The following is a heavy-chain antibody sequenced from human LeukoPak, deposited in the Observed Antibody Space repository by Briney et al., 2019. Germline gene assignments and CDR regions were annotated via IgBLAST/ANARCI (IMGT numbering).Heavy chain of an antibody. D-gene: IGHD3-22*01. CDR1: GGSISSYY. Sequence: PSETLSLTCTVSGGSISSYYWSWIRQPAGKGLEWIGRIYTSGSTNYNPSLKSRVTISVDKSKNQLSLKLSSVTAADTAVYYCARDKSGDYYDSSGYSDYYYMDVWGKGTTVTVSS. CDR3: ARDKSGDYYDSSGYSDYYYMDV. V-gene: IGHV4-4*07. J-gene: IGHJ6*03. CDR2: IYTSGST.